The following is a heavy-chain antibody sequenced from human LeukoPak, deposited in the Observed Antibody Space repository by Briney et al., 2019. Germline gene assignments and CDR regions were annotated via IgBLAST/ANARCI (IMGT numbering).Heavy chain of an antibody. J-gene: IGHJ4*02. V-gene: IGHV3-23*01. CDR2: INGSGGST. D-gene: IGHD3-10*01. CDR1: GFTFSSYA. CDR3: AKSMVRGVIRGGFDY. Sequence: GGSLRLSCAASGFTFSSYAMSWVRQAPGKGLEWVSAINGSGGSTYYADSVKGRFTISRDNSKNTLYLQMNSLRAEDTAVYYCAKSMVRGVIRGGFDYWGQGTLVTVSS.